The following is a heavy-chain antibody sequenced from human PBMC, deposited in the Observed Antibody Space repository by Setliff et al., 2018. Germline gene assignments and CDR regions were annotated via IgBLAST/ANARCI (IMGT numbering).Heavy chain of an antibody. Sequence: ASVKVSCKASGYTFTTYAISWVRQAPGQGLEWMGWISGYNGNTEYAQNLQGRVTMTMDTSTSTAYMELRSLTSDDTAVYYCARVPRLEWLLPTFDSWGQGTLVTVSS. CDR2: ISGYNGNT. V-gene: IGHV1-18*01. D-gene: IGHD3-3*01. CDR1: GYTFTTYA. J-gene: IGHJ4*02. CDR3: ARVPRLEWLLPTFDS.